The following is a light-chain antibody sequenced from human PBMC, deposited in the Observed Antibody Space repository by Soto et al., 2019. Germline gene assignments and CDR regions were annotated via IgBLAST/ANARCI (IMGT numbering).Light chain of an antibody. Sequence: QSVLTQPPSVSGAPGQRVTISCTGRSSNIGAGYDVHWYQQLPGTAPKLLIYGNSNRRSGVPDRFSGSKSGTSASLAITGLQAEDEADYYCQSYDSSLSGVVFGGGTKLTVL. CDR3: QSYDSSLSGVV. CDR1: SSNIGAGYD. V-gene: IGLV1-40*01. CDR2: GNS. J-gene: IGLJ2*01.